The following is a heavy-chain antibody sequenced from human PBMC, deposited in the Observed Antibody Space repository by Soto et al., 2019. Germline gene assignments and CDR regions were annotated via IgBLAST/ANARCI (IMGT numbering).Heavy chain of an antibody. CDR1: GYTFTSYG. D-gene: IGHD2-15*01. Sequence: ASVKVSCKASGYTFTSYGMHWVRQAPGQRLEWMGWINAANGDTKYSQRFQGRVTITRDTSASTAYMELSSLRSEDTAVYYCARVNLGHCSGTNCYMGYWGQGTLVTVSS. J-gene: IGHJ4*02. V-gene: IGHV1-3*01. CDR3: ARVNLGHCSGTNCYMGY. CDR2: INAANGDT.